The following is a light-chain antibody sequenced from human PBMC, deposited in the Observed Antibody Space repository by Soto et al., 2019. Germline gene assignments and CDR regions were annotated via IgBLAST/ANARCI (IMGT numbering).Light chain of an antibody. V-gene: IGKV3-11*01. CDR1: QFLSSY. Sequence: ELVLTQSPATLSFSPGERATLSCRASQFLSSYLAWYQQKPGQPPRLLIYDTSNRAAGIPARFSGSRSGTDFTLTISSLEPEDFAVYFCHQRNKFGQGTRLEIK. CDR3: HQRNK. J-gene: IGKJ5*01. CDR2: DTS.